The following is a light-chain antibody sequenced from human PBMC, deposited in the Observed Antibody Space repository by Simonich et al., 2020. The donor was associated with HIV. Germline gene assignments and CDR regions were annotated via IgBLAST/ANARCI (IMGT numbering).Light chain of an antibody. CDR1: QRVSTN. J-gene: IGKJ2*01. CDR3: QQRSNWYT. Sequence: ELVMTQSPATLSMSPGERATLSCWARQRVSTNLAWYQPKPDPAPRLLIYGTSTKATGMSARFSGSGSGTEFTLTISSLQSEDFAVYYCQQRSNWYTFGQGTKLEIK. CDR2: GTS. V-gene: IGKV3-15*01.